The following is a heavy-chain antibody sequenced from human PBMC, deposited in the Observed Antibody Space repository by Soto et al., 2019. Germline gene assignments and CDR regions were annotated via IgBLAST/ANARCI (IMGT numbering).Heavy chain of an antibody. CDR1: GFTFGDYA. CDR2: IRSKPYDGTT. D-gene: IGHD3-10*01. Sequence: GGSLRLSCTASGFTFGDYAMSWLRQAPGKGLEWVGFIRSKPYDGTTEYAASAKGRFTIPRDDSKSIAYLQMNSLKTEDTAVYYCAKDLFSMVRGASYYSYGMDVWGQGTTVTVSS. V-gene: IGHV3-49*03. J-gene: IGHJ6*02. CDR3: AKDLFSMVRGASYYSYGMDV.